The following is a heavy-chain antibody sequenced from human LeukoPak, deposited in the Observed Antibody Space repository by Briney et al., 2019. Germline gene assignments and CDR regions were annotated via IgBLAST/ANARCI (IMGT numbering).Heavy chain of an antibody. CDR1: GFTFIDYD. V-gene: IGHV3-13*01. J-gene: IGHJ4*02. CDR2: IGIRGDT. CDR3: ARGGIQVSGIDEFDY. D-gene: IGHD6-19*01. Sequence: GGSLRLSCAASGFTFIDYDMHWVRQVLGKGLEWVSAIGIRGDTHYSGSVKGRFTLSREDAKSSLYLQMNSLRAEDTAVYYCARGGIQVSGIDEFDYWGQGTLVTVSS.